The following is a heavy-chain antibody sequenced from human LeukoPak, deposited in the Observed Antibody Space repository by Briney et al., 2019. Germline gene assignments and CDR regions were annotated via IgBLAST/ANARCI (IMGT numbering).Heavy chain of an antibody. V-gene: IGHV3-30-3*01. CDR1: GFTFGDYA. D-gene: IGHD3-16*02. CDR3: NYDYVWGSYRHRWFDP. CDR2: ISYDGSNK. J-gene: IGHJ5*02. Sequence: GGSLRLSCTASGFTFGDYAMHWVRQAPGKGLEWVAVISYDGSNKYYADSVKGRFTISRDNSKNTLYLQMNSLRAEDTAVYYCNYDYVWGSYRHRWFDPWGQGTLVTVSS.